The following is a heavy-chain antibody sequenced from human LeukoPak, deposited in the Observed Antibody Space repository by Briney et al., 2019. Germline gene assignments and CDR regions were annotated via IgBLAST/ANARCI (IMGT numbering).Heavy chain of an antibody. J-gene: IGHJ4*02. Sequence: SETLSLTCTVSGGSISNYYWSWIRQPPGKGLEWIGYIYYGGNTNYNPSLKSRVTISVDTPKNQFSLKLSSVTAADTAAYYCAREVYDSSGYYSIDYWGQGTLVTVSS. CDR2: IYYGGNT. CDR3: AREVYDSSGYYSIDY. CDR1: GGSISNYY. D-gene: IGHD3-22*01. V-gene: IGHV4-59*01.